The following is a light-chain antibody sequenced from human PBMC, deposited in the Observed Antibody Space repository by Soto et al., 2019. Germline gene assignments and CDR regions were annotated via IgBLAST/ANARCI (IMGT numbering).Light chain of an antibody. Sequence: EIGLTQSPGTLSLSPGERVTLSRRASQSVNSSYLAWYQHKPGQAPRLLIYGASTRATGIPDRFSGSGSGTDFTLTIARLEPGDFAVYYCQQYGNSPQTFGQGTKVDI. CDR1: QSVNSSY. J-gene: IGKJ1*01. CDR3: QQYGNSPQT. V-gene: IGKV3-20*01. CDR2: GAS.